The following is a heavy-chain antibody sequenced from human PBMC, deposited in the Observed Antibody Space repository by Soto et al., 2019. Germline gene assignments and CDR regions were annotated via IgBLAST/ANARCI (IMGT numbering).Heavy chain of an antibody. V-gene: IGHV2-5*01. CDR1: GFSVSARGVG. CDR3: AHSPWGAAPDY. CDR2: IYWNDDK. Sequence: SGPTLVNPTQTLTLTCALSGFSVSARGVGVGWIRQPPGKALEWLAIIYWNDDKLYRPSLQSRLTITKDTSNNQVVLTMTNMDPVDTATYYCAHSPWGAAPDYWGQGTPVTVSS. J-gene: IGHJ4*02. D-gene: IGHD3-16*01.